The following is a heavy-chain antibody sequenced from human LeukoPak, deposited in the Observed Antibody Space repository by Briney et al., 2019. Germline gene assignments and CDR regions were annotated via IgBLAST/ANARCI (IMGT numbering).Heavy chain of an antibody. CDR3: ARDGGYCSSTSRLAEYDY. D-gene: IGHD2-2*01. V-gene: IGHV3-21*01. Sequence: GGSLRLSCAASGFTFSSYSMNWVRQAPGKGLEWVSSISSSSSYIYYADSVKGRFTISRDNAKNSLYLQMNSLRAEDTAVYYCARDGGYCSSTSRLAEYDYWGQGTLVTVSS. CDR1: GFTFSSYS. CDR2: ISSSSSYI. J-gene: IGHJ4*02.